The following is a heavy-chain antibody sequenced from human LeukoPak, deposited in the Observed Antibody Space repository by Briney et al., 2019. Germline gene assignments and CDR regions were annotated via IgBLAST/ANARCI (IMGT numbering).Heavy chain of an antibody. CDR3: ARTTEAHSWRTRYYDYYMDV. Sequence: PSETLSLTCTVSGGSISSYYWSWIRQPPGKGLEWIGYIYYSGSTNYNPSLKSRVTISVDTSRNQFSLKLSSVTAADTAVYYCARTTEAHSWRTRYYDYYMDVWGKGTTVTVSS. V-gene: IGHV4-59*01. CDR1: GGSISSYY. J-gene: IGHJ6*03. CDR2: IYYSGST. D-gene: IGHD6-13*01.